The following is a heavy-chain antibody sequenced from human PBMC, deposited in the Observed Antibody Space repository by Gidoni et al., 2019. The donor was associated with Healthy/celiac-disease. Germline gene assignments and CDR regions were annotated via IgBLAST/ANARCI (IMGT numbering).Heavy chain of an antibody. J-gene: IGHJ6*02. D-gene: IGHD3-10*01. Sequence: GGSLRLSCAASGFTFSDYYMSWIRQAPGKGLEWVSYISSSGSTIYYADSVKGRFTISRDNAKNSLYLQMNSLRAEDTAVYYCAREREAGSYFYYGMDVWGQGTTVTVSS. CDR2: ISSSGSTI. V-gene: IGHV3-11*01. CDR1: GFTFSDYY. CDR3: AREREAGSYFYYGMDV.